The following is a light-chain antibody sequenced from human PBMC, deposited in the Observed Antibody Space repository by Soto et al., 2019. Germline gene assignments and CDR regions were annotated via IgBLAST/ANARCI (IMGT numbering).Light chain of an antibody. Sequence: EIVMTQSPATLSVSPGERATLSCRASQSVSDNLAWYQQRPGQAPRLLIYGASIRAAGIPARISGSGSGTELTITISSLQSEDFEVYSCQQYNNWPLTFGGGTKVDIK. J-gene: IGKJ4*01. CDR3: QQYNNWPLT. V-gene: IGKV3-15*01. CDR2: GAS. CDR1: QSVSDN.